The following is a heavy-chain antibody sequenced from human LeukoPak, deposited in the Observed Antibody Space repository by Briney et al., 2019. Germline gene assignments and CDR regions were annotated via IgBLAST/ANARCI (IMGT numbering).Heavy chain of an antibody. Sequence: PSETLSLTCIVSGGSISSGSYSWSWIRQPAGKGLEWIGRIYSSGNTNYNPSLKSRVTISVDTSKNQFSLKLSSVTAADTAVYYCAREGGPLVMITPHPPFDIWGQGTMVTVSS. CDR1: GGSISSGSYS. J-gene: IGHJ3*02. CDR2: IYSSGNT. D-gene: IGHD3-16*01. V-gene: IGHV4-61*02. CDR3: AREGGPLVMITPHPPFDI.